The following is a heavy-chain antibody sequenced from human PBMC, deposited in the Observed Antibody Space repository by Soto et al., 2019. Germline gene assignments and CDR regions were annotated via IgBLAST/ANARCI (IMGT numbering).Heavy chain of an antibody. CDR2: IYYSGST. Sequence: SETLSLTCTVSGGSISSYYWSWIRQPPGKGLEWIGYIYYSGSTNYNPSLKSRVTISVDASKNQFSLKLSSVTAADTAVYYCARVYDFWSGYPYYFDYWGQGTLVTVSS. V-gene: IGHV4-59*01. J-gene: IGHJ4*02. CDR1: GGSISSYY. CDR3: ARVYDFWSGYPYYFDY. D-gene: IGHD3-3*01.